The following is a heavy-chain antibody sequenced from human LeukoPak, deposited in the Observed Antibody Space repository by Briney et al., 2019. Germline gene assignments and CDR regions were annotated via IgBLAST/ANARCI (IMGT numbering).Heavy chain of an antibody. D-gene: IGHD3-10*01. CDR2: INPNSGGT. CDR1: GYTFTGYY. J-gene: IGHJ6*03. CDR3: ARAYGSGSYESYYYYMDV. V-gene: IGHV1-2*02. Sequence: ASVKVSCKASGYTFTGYYMHWVRQAPGQGLEWMGWINPNSGGTNYAQKLQGRVTMTTDTSTSTAYMELRSLRSDDTAVYYCARAYGSGSYESYYYYMDVWGKGTTVTISS.